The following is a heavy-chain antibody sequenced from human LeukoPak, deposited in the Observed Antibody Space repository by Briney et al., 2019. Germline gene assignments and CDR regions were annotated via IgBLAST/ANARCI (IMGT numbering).Heavy chain of an antibody. CDR1: GVYFGSSGCY. D-gene: IGHD3-10*01. J-gene: IGHJ4*02. CDR2: IFYTGNT. Sequence: SETLSFTCSVSGVYFGSSGCYWGWIRQPPGKGLEWIGSIFYTGNTYYNPSLKSRITISADTSKNQFSLELRFVTAADTAVYYCARLGASFEWDSGSFPDYWGQGTLVTVSS. CDR3: ARLGASFEWDSGSFPDY. V-gene: IGHV4-39*01.